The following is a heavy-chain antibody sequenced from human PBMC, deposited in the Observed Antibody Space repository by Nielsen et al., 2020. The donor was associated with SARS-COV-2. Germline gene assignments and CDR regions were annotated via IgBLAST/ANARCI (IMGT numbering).Heavy chain of an antibody. V-gene: IGHV3-66*01. CDR1: GFTVSSNY. J-gene: IGHJ4*02. Sequence: GESLKISCAASGFTVSSNYMSWVRQAPGKGLEWVSVIYSGGSTYYADSVKGRFTISRDNSKNTLYLQMNSLRAEDTAVYYCARDRRYYDSSGYLYWGQETLVTVSS. D-gene: IGHD3-22*01. CDR2: IYSGGST. CDR3: ARDRRYYDSSGYLY.